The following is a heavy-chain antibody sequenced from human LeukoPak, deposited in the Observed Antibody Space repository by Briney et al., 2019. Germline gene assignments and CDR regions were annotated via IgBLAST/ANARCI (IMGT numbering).Heavy chain of an antibody. Sequence: HGGSLRLSCAASGFTFSSYGMHWVRQAPGKGLEWVAFIRYDGSNKYYADSVKGRFTISRDNSKNTLYLQMNSLRAEDTAVYYCAKGAHPQDIVVVPAVTPWGQGTLVIVSS. V-gene: IGHV3-30*02. CDR1: GFTFSSYG. D-gene: IGHD2-2*01. J-gene: IGHJ5*02. CDR3: AKGAHPQDIVVVPAVTP. CDR2: IRYDGSNK.